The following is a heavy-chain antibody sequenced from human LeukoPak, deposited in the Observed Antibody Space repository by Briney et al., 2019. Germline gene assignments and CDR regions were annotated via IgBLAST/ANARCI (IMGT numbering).Heavy chain of an antibody. V-gene: IGHV4-39*07. CDR3: ARDLSRAFDY. J-gene: IGHJ4*02. CDR2: IYYSGST. Sequence: SETLSLTCTVSGGSISSSSYYWGWIRQPPGKGLEWIGSIYYSGSTYYNPSLKSRVTISVDTSKNQFSLKLSSVTAADTAVYYCARDLSRAFDYWGQGILVTVSS. CDR1: GGSISSSSYY.